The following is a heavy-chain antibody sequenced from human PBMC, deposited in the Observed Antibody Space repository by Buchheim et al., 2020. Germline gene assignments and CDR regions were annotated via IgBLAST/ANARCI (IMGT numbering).Heavy chain of an antibody. V-gene: IGHV3-74*01. Sequence: EVQLVESGGGLVQPGGSLRLSCAASGFTFSSYWMHWVRQAPGKGLVWVSRMNSDGSSTSYADAVKGRFTIARDNAKNTLYLQMNSLRAEDTAVYYCARDQYYYDSSGYAYNWFDPWGQGTL. CDR1: GFTFSSYW. CDR2: MNSDGSST. D-gene: IGHD3-22*01. J-gene: IGHJ5*02. CDR3: ARDQYYYDSSGYAYNWFDP.